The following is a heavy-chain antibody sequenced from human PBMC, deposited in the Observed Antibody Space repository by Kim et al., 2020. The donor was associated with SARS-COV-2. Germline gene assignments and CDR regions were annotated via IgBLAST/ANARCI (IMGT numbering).Heavy chain of an antibody. CDR1: GFTFDDYA. CDR3: AKDALYGGSTADAFDI. CDR2: ISGDGGST. Sequence: GGSLRLSCAASGFTFDDYAMHWVRQAPGKGLEWVSLISGDGGSTYYADSVKGRFTISRDNSKNSLYLQMNSLRTEDTALYYCAKDALYGGSTADAFDIWGQGTMVTVSS. J-gene: IGHJ3*02. V-gene: IGHV3-43*02. D-gene: IGHD4-17*01.